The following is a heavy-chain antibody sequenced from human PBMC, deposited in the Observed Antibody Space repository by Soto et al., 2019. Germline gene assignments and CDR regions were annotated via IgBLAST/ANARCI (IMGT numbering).Heavy chain of an antibody. CDR3: ARDEQLPHVVYFDY. Sequence: PGGSLRLSCVASRFTFTSYAMSWVRQAPGKGLEWVAAISASGGATIHADSVKGRLTISRDNSKNTLYLQMNSLRAEDTAVYYCARDEQLPHVVYFDYWGQGTLVTVSS. CDR2: ISASGGAT. CDR1: RFTFTSYA. D-gene: IGHD6-6*01. V-gene: IGHV3-23*01. J-gene: IGHJ4*02.